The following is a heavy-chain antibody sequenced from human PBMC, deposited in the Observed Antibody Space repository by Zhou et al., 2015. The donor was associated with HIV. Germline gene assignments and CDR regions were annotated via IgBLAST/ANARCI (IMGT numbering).Heavy chain of an antibody. V-gene: IGHV1-69*01. CDR1: GGTFSSYA. D-gene: IGHD2-8*01. Sequence: ASGGTFSSYAISWVRQAPGQGLEWMGGIIPIFGTANYAQKFQGRVTITADESTSTAYMELSSLRSEDTAVYYCALGEFYCTNGVCYKGFYYYYGMDVWGQGTTVTVSS. CDR2: IIPIFGTA. J-gene: IGHJ6*02. CDR3: ALGEFYCTNGVCYKGFYYYYGMDV.